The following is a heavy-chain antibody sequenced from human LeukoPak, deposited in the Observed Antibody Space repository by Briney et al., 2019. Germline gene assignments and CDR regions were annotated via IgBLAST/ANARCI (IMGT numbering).Heavy chain of an antibody. CDR1: GGSISSYY. D-gene: IGHD6-13*01. Sequence: SETLSLTCTVSGGSISSYYWSWIRQPAGKGLEWIGRIYTSGSTNYNPSLKSRVTMSVDTSKNQFSLKLSSVTAAGTAVYYRARGYSSSWLISGGAFDIWGQGTMVTVSS. CDR3: ARGYSSSWLISGGAFDI. J-gene: IGHJ3*02. V-gene: IGHV4-4*07. CDR2: IYTSGST.